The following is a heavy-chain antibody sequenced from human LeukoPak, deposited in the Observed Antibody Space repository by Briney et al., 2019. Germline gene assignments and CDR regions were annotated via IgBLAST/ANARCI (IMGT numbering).Heavy chain of an antibody. CDR2: IRYDGSNK. D-gene: IGHD5-18*01. J-gene: IGHJ5*02. CDR3: AKDLSPGLDKAMATSDP. V-gene: IGHV3-30*02. Sequence: PGGSLRLSCAASGFTFSSYGMHWVRQAPGKGLEWVAFIRYDGSNKYYADSVKGRFTISRDNSKNTLYLQMNSLRAEDTAVYYCAKDLSPGLDKAMATSDPLGQGTLVTVSS. CDR1: GFTFSSYG.